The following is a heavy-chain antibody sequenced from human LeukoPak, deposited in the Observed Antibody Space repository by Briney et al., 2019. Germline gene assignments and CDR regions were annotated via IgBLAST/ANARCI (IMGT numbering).Heavy chain of an antibody. J-gene: IGHJ6*02. D-gene: IGHD3-3*01. CDR1: GFTFSSYA. CDR3: ANPEWLLPSYYYYGLDV. Sequence: PGGSLRLSCAASGFTFSSYAMSWVRQAPGKGLECLSSIRGSGGSTYYADSVKGRFTITRDNSKNTLYLQMDSLRVEDTAVYYCANPEWLLPSYYYYGLDVWGQGTTVTVSS. V-gene: IGHV3-23*01. CDR2: IRGSGGST.